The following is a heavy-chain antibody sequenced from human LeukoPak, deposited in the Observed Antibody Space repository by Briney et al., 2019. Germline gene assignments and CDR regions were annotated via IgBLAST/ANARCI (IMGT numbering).Heavy chain of an antibody. CDR1: SGSVNIGASY. J-gene: IGHJ5*02. CDR2: INHSGSA. D-gene: IGHD2-2*01. V-gene: IGHV4-39*07. CDR3: ARQGYCSGTSCYAGGDWFDP. Sequence: SETLSLTCTVSSGSVNIGASYWGWVRQPPGKGLEWIGEINHSGSANYNPSLKSRVSISIDTSKNQFSLNLTSVTAADTAVYYCARQGYCSGTSCYAGGDWFDPWGQGTLVTVSS.